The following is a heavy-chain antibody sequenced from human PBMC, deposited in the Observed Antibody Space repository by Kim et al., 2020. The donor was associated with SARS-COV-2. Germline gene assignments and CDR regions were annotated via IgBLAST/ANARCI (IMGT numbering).Heavy chain of an antibody. D-gene: IGHD3-16*01. V-gene: IGHV1-46*01. CDR2: INPSGGST. CDR1: GYTFTSYY. J-gene: IGHJ6*02. CDR3: ARDIMGDYYYYYGMDV. Sequence: ASVKVSCKASGYTFTSYYMHWVRQAPGQGLEWMGIINPSGGSTSYAQKFQGRVTMTRDTSTSTVYMELSSLRSEDTAVYYCARDIMGDYYYYYGMDVWGQGTTVTVSS.